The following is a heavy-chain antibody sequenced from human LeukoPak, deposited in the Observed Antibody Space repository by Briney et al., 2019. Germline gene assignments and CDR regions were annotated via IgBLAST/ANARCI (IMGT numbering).Heavy chain of an antibody. Sequence: GGSLRLSCAASGFTFSSYWMSWVRQAPGKGLEWVAVISYDGSNKYYADSVKGRFTISRDNSKNTLYLQMNSLRAEDTAVYYCAKDPKYCSSTSCYEPYYYYGMDVWGQGTTVTVSS. D-gene: IGHD2-2*01. CDR2: ISYDGSNK. V-gene: IGHV3-30*18. J-gene: IGHJ6*02. CDR3: AKDPKYCSSTSCYEPYYYYGMDV. CDR1: GFTFSSYW.